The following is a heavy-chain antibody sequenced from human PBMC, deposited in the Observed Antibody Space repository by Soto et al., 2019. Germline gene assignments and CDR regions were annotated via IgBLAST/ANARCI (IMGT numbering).Heavy chain of an antibody. Sequence: PGGSLRLSCAASGFPFSSYGMHWVRQAPGKGLDWVGVIWYDGSNKDYAESVKGRFTISRDNSKNMLYLQMNSLRADGTAVYYCASSINWGQGTLVTVS. CDR2: IWYDGSNK. CDR1: GFPFSSYG. J-gene: IGHJ4*02. V-gene: IGHV3-33*03. CDR3: ASSIN.